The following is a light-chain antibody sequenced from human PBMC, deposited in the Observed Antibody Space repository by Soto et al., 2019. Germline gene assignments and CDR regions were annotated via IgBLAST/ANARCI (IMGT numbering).Light chain of an antibody. Sequence: PGGRATLSCRASQSVSSSSLSWYQQKPGQAPRLLIYDTSSRATDIPDRFSGSGSGTDFTLTISRLEPEDFAVYYCQQYGRTFGQGTKVDIK. CDR2: DTS. V-gene: IGKV3-20*01. J-gene: IGKJ1*01. CDR3: QQYGRT. CDR1: QSVSSSS.